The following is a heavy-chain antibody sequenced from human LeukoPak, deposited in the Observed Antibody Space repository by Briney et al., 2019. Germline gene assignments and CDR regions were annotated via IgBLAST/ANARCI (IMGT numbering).Heavy chain of an antibody. CDR3: ARDNPLWEQGNFDP. CDR1: GYTFTGYY. D-gene: IGHD1-26*01. Sequence: GASVKVSCKASGYTFTGYYMHWVRQAPGQGLEWMGWINPSSGGTNYAQKFQGRVTMTRDTSISTAYMELSRLRSDDTAVYYCARDNPLWEQGNFDPWGQGTLVTVSS. J-gene: IGHJ5*02. CDR2: INPSSGGT. V-gene: IGHV1-2*02.